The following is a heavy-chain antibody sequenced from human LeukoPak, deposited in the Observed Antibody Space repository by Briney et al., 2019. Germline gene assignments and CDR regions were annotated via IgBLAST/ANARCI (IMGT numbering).Heavy chain of an antibody. D-gene: IGHD3-10*01. V-gene: IGHV1-69*01. CDR2: IIPNFGTA. CDR3: ASGLTYYGSGSYPY. Sequence: GSSVKVSCKASGGTFSSYAISWVRQAPGQGLEWMGGIIPNFGTANYAQKFQGRVTITADESTSTAYMELSSLRSEDTAVYYCASGLTYYGSGSYPYWGQGTLVTVSS. J-gene: IGHJ4*02. CDR1: GGTFSSYA.